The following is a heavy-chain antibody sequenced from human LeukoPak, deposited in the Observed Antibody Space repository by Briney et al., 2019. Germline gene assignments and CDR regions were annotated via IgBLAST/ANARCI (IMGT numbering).Heavy chain of an antibody. CDR1: GFTFSSYA. V-gene: IGHV3-23*01. CDR2: ISGSGDAT. D-gene: IGHD3-22*01. Sequence: PGGSLRLSRAAPGFTFSSYALSWVRQAPGKGLEWDSAISGSGDATFYTDSVKGRFTFSRDNSRNALYLQMNSLRAEDTAVYYCAKVKDISGYQHFDYWGQGTLVTVSS. CDR3: AKVKDISGYQHFDY. J-gene: IGHJ4*02.